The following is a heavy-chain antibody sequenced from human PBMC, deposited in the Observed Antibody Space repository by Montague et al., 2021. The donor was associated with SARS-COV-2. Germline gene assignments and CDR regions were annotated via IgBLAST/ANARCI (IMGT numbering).Heavy chain of an antibody. D-gene: IGHD4-11*01. Sequence: SETLSLTCAVSGASITSTNWWSLVRQPPGKGLEWIGEISYGGIATYNPSLKSRATISMDRSRNLFSLKLSSVTVADTAIYYCAGKVLTVPADYWGQGTLVTVS. CDR1: GASITSTNW. CDR3: AGKVLTVPADY. V-gene: IGHV4-4*02. CDR2: ISYGGIA. J-gene: IGHJ4*02.